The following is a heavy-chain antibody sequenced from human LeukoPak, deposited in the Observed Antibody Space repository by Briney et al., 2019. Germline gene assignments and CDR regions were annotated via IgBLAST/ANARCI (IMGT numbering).Heavy chain of an antibody. J-gene: IGHJ4*02. V-gene: IGHV3-9*03. CDR3: AKGYCSSTSCRFDY. CDR1: GFTFDDYA. CDR2: ISWNSGSI. Sequence: GGSLRLSCAASGFTFDDYAMHWVRQAQGKGLEWVSGISWNSGSIGYADSVKGRFTISRDNAKNSLYLQINSLRAEDMALYYCAKGYCSSTSCRFDYWGQGALVTVSS. D-gene: IGHD2-2*01.